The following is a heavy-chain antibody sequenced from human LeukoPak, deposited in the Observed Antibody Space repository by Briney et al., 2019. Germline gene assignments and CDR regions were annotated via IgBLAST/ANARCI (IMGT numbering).Heavy chain of an antibody. CDR2: IIPIFGTA. J-gene: IGHJ4*02. Sequence: SVKVSCKASGGTFSSYAISWVRQAPGQGLEWMGGIIPIFGTANYAQKFQGRVTMTRNTSISTAYMELSSLRSEDTAVYYCARLAGFGEYDYWGQGTLVTVSS. CDR1: GGTFSSYA. V-gene: IGHV1-69*05. CDR3: ARLAGFGEYDY. D-gene: IGHD3-10*01.